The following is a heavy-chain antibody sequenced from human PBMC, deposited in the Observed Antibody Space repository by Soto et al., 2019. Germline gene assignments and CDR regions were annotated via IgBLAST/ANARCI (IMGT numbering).Heavy chain of an antibody. CDR1: GFTFSSYG. V-gene: IGHV3-30*18. J-gene: IGHJ4*02. CDR2: ISYDGSNK. D-gene: IGHD3-16*01. Sequence: QVQLVESGGGVVQPGRSLRLSCAASGFTFSSYGMHWVRQAPGKGLEWVAVISYDGSNKYYADSVTGRFTISRDNSKNTLYLQMHSLRAEDTAVYYCAESLGNPQFDYCGQGTLVTVSS. CDR3: AESLGNPQFDY.